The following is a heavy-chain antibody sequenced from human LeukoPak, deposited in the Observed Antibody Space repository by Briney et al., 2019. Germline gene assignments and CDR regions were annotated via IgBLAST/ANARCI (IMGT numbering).Heavy chain of an antibody. CDR3: AKDPIHDQQLVRSGWFDP. J-gene: IGHJ5*02. CDR1: GFTFDDYA. Sequence: PGGSLRLSCAASGFTFDDYAMHSVRQAPGKGLEWVSGISWNSGSIGYADSVKGRFTISRDNAKNSLYLQMNSLRAEDTALYYCAKDPIHDQQLVRSGWFDPWGQGTLVTVSS. CDR2: ISWNSGSI. D-gene: IGHD6-13*01. V-gene: IGHV3-9*01.